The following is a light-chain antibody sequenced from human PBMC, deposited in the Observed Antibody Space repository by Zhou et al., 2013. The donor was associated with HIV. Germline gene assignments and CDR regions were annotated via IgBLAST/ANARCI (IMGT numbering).Light chain of an antibody. CDR1: QAIGNY. J-gene: IGKJ1*01. CDR2: AAS. Sequence: DIQMTQSPSSLSASVGDRVTITCRASQAIGNYLAWFQQKPGKVPKLLIYAASTLQSGVPSRFSGSGSGTDFTLTINSLQPEDFATYYCQQSYSTSRGTWTFGQGTKVDIK. V-gene: IGKV1-27*01. CDR3: QQSYSTSRGTWT.